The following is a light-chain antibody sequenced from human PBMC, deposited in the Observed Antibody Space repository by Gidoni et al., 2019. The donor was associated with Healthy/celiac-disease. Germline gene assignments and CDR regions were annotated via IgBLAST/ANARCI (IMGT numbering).Light chain of an antibody. Sequence: ETVLTRSPVTLSLSPGERATLSCRASQRVSSSYLAWYQQKPGQAPRLLIHGAPSTATRIPDRISGSGSATDFTLTISILAPDDFAVYYCQQYGSSPLTFGRGTKVEIK. CDR3: QQYGSSPLT. CDR1: QRVSSSY. V-gene: IGKV3-20*01. CDR2: GAP. J-gene: IGKJ4*01.